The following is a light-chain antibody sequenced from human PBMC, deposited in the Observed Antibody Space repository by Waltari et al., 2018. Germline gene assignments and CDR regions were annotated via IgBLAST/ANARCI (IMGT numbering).Light chain of an antibody. Sequence: QLVLTQSPSASASLGASVKLTCTLSSGHSSNVIAWLQQRPEKGPRYLMKVNSDGSHSKGDEIPARFSGSSSGAGRYLTTSTLQSEDEADYFCQTGGHGTWVFGGGTTLTVL. CDR2: VNSDGSH. J-gene: IGLJ3*02. V-gene: IGLV4-69*01. CDR1: SGHSSNV. CDR3: QTGGHGTWV.